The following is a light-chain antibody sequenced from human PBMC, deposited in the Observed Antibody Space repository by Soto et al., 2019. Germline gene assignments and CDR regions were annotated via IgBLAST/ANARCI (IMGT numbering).Light chain of an antibody. Sequence: DTQMTQSPSTLSASVGDRVTITCRASQSISSWLAWYQQKPGKAPKLLIYAASNFQSGVPSRFSGSGSGTHFTLTISSLQPEDFATYYCQQLHGYPITFGQGTRLEIK. V-gene: IGKV1-5*01. CDR3: QQLHGYPIT. CDR2: AAS. J-gene: IGKJ5*01. CDR1: QSISSW.